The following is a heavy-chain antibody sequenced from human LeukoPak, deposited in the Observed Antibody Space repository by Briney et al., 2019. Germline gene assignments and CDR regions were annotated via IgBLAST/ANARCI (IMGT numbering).Heavy chain of an antibody. D-gene: IGHD2-8*01. CDR3: AKNTRADCTNGVCYFDY. CDR1: GFTFGDYA. J-gene: IGHJ4*02. Sequence: GGSLRLSCTASGFTFGDYAMSWVRQAPGKGLEWVSAISGSGGSTYYADSVKGRFTISRDNSKNTLYLQMNSLRAEDTAVYYCAKNTRADCTNGVCYFDYWGQGTLVTVSS. CDR2: ISGSGGST. V-gene: IGHV3-23*01.